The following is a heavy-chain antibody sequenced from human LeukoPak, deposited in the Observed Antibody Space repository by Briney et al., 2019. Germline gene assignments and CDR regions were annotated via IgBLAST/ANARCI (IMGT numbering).Heavy chain of an antibody. Sequence: PSETLSLTCTVSGGSISSSSYYWGWIRQPPGKGLEWIGSIYYSGSTYYNPSLKSRVTISVDTSKNQFSLKLSSVTAADTAVYYCARHYCSSTSCFQGVYGYWGQGTLVTVSS. CDR1: GGSISSSSYY. J-gene: IGHJ4*02. CDR2: IYYSGST. CDR3: ARHYCSSTSCFQGVYGY. D-gene: IGHD2-2*01. V-gene: IGHV4-39*07.